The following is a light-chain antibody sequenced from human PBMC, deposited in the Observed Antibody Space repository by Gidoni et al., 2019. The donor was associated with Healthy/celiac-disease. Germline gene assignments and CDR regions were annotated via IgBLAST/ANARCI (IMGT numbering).Light chain of an antibody. CDR2: DAS. Sequence: EIVLTQSPATLSLSPGERATLACRASQSVSSYLAWSQQKPGQAPRLLIYDASNRATGIPARFSDSGSETDFTLTISSLEPEDFAVYYCQQRSNWPPWTFGQGTKVEIK. V-gene: IGKV3-11*01. J-gene: IGKJ1*01. CDR3: QQRSNWPPWT. CDR1: QSVSSY.